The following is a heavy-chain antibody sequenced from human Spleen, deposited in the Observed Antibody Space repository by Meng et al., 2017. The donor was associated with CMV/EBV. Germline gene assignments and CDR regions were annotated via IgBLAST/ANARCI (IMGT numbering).Heavy chain of an antibody. D-gene: IGHD3-3*01. Sequence: FTDCYVHWVRQAPGQGLEWMGWINPHSGGTNYAQKFHGRVTMTRDTSIGTVYMELSRLRSDDTALYFCARVPGSAHYDFWNGYFYFDYWGQGTLVTVSS. CDR1: FTDCY. J-gene: IGHJ4*02. CDR3: ARVPGSAHYDFWNGYFYFDY. CDR2: INPHSGGT. V-gene: IGHV1-2*02.